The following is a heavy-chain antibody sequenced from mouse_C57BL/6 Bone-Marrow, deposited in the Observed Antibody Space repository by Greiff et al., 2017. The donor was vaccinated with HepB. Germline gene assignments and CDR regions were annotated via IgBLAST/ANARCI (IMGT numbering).Heavy chain of an antibody. V-gene: IGHV1-59*01. CDR2: IDPSDSYT. CDR1: GYTFTSYW. Sequence: QVQLQQPGAELVRPGTSVKLSCKASGYTFTSYWMHWVKQRPGQGLEWIGVIDPSDSYTNYNQKFKGKATLTVDTSSSTAYMQLSSLTSEDSAVYYCARKITTVGYAMDYWGQGTSVTVSS. J-gene: IGHJ4*01. D-gene: IGHD1-1*01. CDR3: ARKITTVGYAMDY.